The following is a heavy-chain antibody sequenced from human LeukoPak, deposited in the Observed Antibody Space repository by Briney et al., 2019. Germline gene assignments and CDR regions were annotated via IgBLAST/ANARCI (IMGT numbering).Heavy chain of an antibody. CDR2: IYYSGST. V-gene: IGHV4-59*01. CDR1: GGSISSYY. D-gene: IGHD1-1*01. J-gene: IGHJ3*02. Sequence: SETLSLTCTVSGGSISSYYWSWIRQPPGQGLEWSGYIYYSGSTNYNPSLKSRVTISVDTSKNQCSLKLSSVTAADTAVYYCSRVTPGYAFDIWSQGKMVTVSS. CDR3: SRVTPGYAFDI.